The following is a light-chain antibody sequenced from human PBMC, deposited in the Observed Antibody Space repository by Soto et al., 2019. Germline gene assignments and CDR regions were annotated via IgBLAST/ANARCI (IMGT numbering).Light chain of an antibody. Sequence: DIQMTQSPSSLSASVGDRVTITCRASQGISNYLAWFQQKPGKVPKLLIYAASTLQPGVPSRFSGSGSGTDFTLTITSLQPEDVASYYCQKYNSDPPWTLGQGTKVEIK. CDR3: QKYNSDPPWT. CDR2: AAS. V-gene: IGKV1-27*01. J-gene: IGKJ1*01. CDR1: QGISNY.